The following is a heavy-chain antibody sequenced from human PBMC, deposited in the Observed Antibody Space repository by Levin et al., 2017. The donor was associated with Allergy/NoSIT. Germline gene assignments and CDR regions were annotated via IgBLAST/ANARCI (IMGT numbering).Heavy chain of an antibody. J-gene: IGHJ6*02. CDR2: IWYDEANK. Sequence: PGGSLRLSCTASGFNFNTYGMHWVRQAPGKGLEWVAVIWYDEANKYYGDSVKGRFTISRDNSKNTVYLQMNSLRVEDTAVYYCARRLWGNYYNMDVWGQGTTVTVSS. CDR1: GFNFNTYG. CDR3: ARRLWGNYYNMDV. V-gene: IGHV3-33*01. D-gene: IGHD2-21*01.